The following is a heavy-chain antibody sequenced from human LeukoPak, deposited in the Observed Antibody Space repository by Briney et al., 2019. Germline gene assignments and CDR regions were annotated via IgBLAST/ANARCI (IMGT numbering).Heavy chain of an antibody. D-gene: IGHD6-13*01. V-gene: IGHV3-33*01. Sequence: PGTSLRLSCAASGFTFSTYGMHWVRQAPGKGLEWVAVIWYDGRTKYHADSVKGRFTISRDNAKNSLYLQMNSLRDEDTAVYYCARQLAAAGFYYYYGMDVWGQGATVTVSS. CDR2: IWYDGRTK. J-gene: IGHJ6*02. CDR1: GFTFSTYG. CDR3: ARQLAAAGFYYYYGMDV.